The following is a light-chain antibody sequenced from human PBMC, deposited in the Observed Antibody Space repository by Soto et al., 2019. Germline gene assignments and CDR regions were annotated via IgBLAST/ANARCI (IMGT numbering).Light chain of an antibody. V-gene: IGKV1-5*01. Sequence: EIPMSQSKTTRSAWGEDIVTITVRASQSISSWLAWYQQKPGKAPKLLIYDASSLESGAPSRFSGSGSGTEFTLTIGCLQRDAAEPHFRPQNDRYSPASTFRQGTRLEIK. J-gene: IGKJ5*01. CDR2: DAS. CDR3: PQNDRYSPAST. CDR1: QSISSW.